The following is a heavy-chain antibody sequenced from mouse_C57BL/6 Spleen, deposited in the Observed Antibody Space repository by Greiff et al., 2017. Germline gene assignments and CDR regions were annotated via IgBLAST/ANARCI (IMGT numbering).Heavy chain of an antibody. CDR3: ARREVVFDY. CDR1: GYSFTGYY. D-gene: IGHD1-1*02. Sequence: VQLKQSGPELVKPGASVKISCKASGYSFTGYYMNWVKQSPEKSLEWIGEINPSTGGTTYNQKFKAKATLTVDKSSSTAYMQLKSLTSEDSAVYYCARREVVFDYWGQGTTLTVSS. V-gene: IGHV1-42*01. CDR2: INPSTGGT. J-gene: IGHJ2*01.